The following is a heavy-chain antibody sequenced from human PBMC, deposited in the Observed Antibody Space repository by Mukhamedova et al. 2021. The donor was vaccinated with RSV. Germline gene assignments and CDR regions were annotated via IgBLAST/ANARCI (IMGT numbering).Heavy chain of an antibody. Sequence: EWVAFIRFDGSNRDYADSVKGRFTVSRDNSKNTLDLHLNSVRPEDTAIYYCAKVIYSGTYRPIFASWGQGTLVTVSP. V-gene: IGHV3-30*02. CDR2: IRFDGSNR. CDR3: AKVIYSGTYRPIFAS. D-gene: IGHD1-14*01. J-gene: IGHJ4*02.